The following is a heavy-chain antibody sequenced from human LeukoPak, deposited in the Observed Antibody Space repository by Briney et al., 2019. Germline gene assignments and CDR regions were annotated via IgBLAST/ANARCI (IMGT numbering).Heavy chain of an antibody. J-gene: IGHJ4*02. CDR2: ISPYNGNT. CDR3: ARDGRRRMYYYDKVGDY. V-gene: IGHV1-18*03. Sequence: ASVKVSCKASGYTFTNYGISWVRQAPGQGLEWMGWISPYNGNTHYAQKLQDRVTMTIDTSTTTAYIELRSLRSDDMAVYYCARDGRRRMYYYDKVGDYWGQGTLVIVSS. D-gene: IGHD3-22*01. CDR1: GYTFTNYG.